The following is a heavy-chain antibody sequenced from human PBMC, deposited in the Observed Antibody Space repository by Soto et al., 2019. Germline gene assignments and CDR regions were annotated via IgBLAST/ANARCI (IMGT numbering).Heavy chain of an antibody. CDR2: MNPNSGNT. V-gene: IGHV1-8*01. Sequence: QVQLVQSGAEVKKPGASVKVSCKASGYTFTSYDLNWVRQATGQGLEWMGWMNPNSGNTGYAQKFQGRVTMARNTSIFTAYTELSSLRSEYTVVDYCSRERTATTSMEVWGQGTKVTVPS. D-gene: IGHD1-1*01. CDR1: GYTFTSYD. CDR3: SRERTATTSMEV. J-gene: IGHJ6*02.